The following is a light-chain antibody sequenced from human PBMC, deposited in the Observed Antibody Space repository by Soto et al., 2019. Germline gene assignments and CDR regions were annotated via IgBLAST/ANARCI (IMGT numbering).Light chain of an antibody. CDR3: QTWGTGLVV. J-gene: IGLJ2*01. CDR1: SGHSSYA. CDR2: LSSDGSH. V-gene: IGLV4-69*01. Sequence: QPVLTQSPSASASLGASVKLTCTLSSGHSSYAIAWHQQQPEKGPRYLMKLSSDGSHSKGDGIPDRFSGSSSGAERYLTISSLQSEDEADYYGQTWGTGLVVFGGGTQPTVL.